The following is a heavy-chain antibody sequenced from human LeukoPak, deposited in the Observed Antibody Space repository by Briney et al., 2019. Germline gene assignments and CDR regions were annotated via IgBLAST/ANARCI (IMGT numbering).Heavy chain of an antibody. V-gene: IGHV1-2*04. CDR3: AREGRHCGGACYTFGY. Sequence: ASVKVSCKASGYTFTDSFMHWVRQAPGQGLEYLAWINLKNADTKFAQKFQGWVTLTRDTSISPVYMDLMSLRSDDTAVYYCAREGRHCGGACYTFGYWGQGGLVTVSS. CDR1: GYTFTDSF. CDR2: INLKNADT. D-gene: IGHD2-21*02. J-gene: IGHJ4*02.